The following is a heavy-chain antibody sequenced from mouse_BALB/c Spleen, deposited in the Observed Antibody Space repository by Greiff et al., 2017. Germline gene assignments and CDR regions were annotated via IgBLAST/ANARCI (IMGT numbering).Heavy chain of an antibody. J-gene: IGHJ4*01. D-gene: IGHD3-2*01. Sequence: EVQVVESGGDLVKPGGSLKLSCAASGFTFSSYGMSWVRQTPDKRLEWVATISSGGSYTYYPDSVKGRFTISRDNAKNTLYLQMSSLKSEDTAMYYCARPSDRNAMDYWGQGTSVTVSS. CDR2: ISSGGSYT. CDR3: ARPSDRNAMDY. V-gene: IGHV5-6*01. CDR1: GFTFSSYG.